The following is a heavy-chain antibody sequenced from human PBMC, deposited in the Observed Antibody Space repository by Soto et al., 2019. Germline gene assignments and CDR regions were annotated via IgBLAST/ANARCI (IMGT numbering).Heavy chain of an antibody. CDR3: ARDTDVVVVAATLNFYFYGLDV. Sequence: QVQLVQSGAEVKKPGSSVKVSCKVSGDTFKSYAFSWVRQAPGQGLEWMGRIIPLFGTADYRLRFQGRVTISADESTSTAYMELSSLRSEDTAVYYCARDTDVVVVAATLNFYFYGLDVWGQGTTVTVSS. CDR2: IIPLFGTA. D-gene: IGHD2-15*01. J-gene: IGHJ6*02. V-gene: IGHV1-69*18. CDR1: GDTFKSYA.